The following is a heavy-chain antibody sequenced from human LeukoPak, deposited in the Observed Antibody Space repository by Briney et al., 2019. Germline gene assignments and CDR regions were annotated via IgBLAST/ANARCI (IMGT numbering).Heavy chain of an antibody. D-gene: IGHD5-18*01. Sequence: GGPLRLSCAASGFTFSDYYMSWIRQAPGKGLEWVSYISSSSSYTNYADSVKGRFTISRDNAKNSLYLQMNSLRAEDTAVYYCAPGTYSYGYLFDYWGQGTSVTVSS. CDR1: GFTFSDYY. CDR3: APGTYSYGYLFDY. J-gene: IGHJ4*02. V-gene: IGHV3-11*06. CDR2: ISSSSSYT.